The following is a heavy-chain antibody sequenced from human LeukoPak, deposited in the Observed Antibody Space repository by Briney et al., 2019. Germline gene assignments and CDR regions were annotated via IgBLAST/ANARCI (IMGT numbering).Heavy chain of an antibody. J-gene: IGHJ4*02. V-gene: IGHV3-30*04. Sequence: GRSLRLSCAASGFTFSSYAMHWVRQAPGKGLEWVAVISYDGSNKYYTDSVKGRFTISRDNSKNTLYLQINSLRAEDTAVYYCARGAPYYDILTGYLDYWGQGTLVTVSS. D-gene: IGHD3-9*01. CDR3: ARGAPYYDILTGYLDY. CDR2: ISYDGSNK. CDR1: GFTFSSYA.